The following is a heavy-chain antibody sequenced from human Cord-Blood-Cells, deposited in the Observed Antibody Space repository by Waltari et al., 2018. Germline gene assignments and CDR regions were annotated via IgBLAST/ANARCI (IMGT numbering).Heavy chain of an antibody. D-gene: IGHD1-1*01. CDR3: ARGGSPGGTIDY. V-gene: IGHV1-2*04. CDR1: GYTFTGYY. Sequence: QVQLVQSGAEVKKPGASVKVSCKASGYTFTGYYMHWVRQAPGQGLEWMGWINPNRGGTNYAQKFQGWVTMTRDTSISTAYMELSRLRSDDTAVYYCARGGSPGGTIDYWGQGTLVTVSS. CDR2: INPNRGGT. J-gene: IGHJ4*02.